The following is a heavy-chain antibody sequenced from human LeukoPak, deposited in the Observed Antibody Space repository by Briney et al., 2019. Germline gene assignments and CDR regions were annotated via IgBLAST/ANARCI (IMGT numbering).Heavy chain of an antibody. D-gene: IGHD3-3*01. J-gene: IGHJ5*02. CDR3: TTEDYDFWSGYNWFDP. CDR1: GFTFSNAW. Sequence: GGSLRLSCAASGFTFSNAWMSWARQAPGKGREWAGRIKRKTDGGTTDYAAPVKASLAISRDDSNNTMYLQMNSLKTEDTAVYYCTTEDYDFWSGYNWFDPWGQGTLVTVSS. V-gene: IGHV3-15*01. CDR2: IKRKTDGGTT.